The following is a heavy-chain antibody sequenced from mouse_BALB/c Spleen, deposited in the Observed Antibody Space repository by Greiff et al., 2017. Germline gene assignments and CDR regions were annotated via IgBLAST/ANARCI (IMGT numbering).Heavy chain of an antibody. CDR1: GFSLTSYG. CDR3: ARKDYGSSLFYAMDY. V-gene: IGHV2-2*02. CDR2: IWSGGST. D-gene: IGHD1-1*01. J-gene: IGHJ4*01. Sequence: QVQLKESGPGLVQPSQTLSITCTVSGFSLTSYGVHWVRQSPGKGLEWLGVIWSGGSTDYNAAFISRLSISKDNSKSHVFFKMNSLQTNDTAIYYCARKDYGSSLFYAMDYWGQGTSVTVSS.